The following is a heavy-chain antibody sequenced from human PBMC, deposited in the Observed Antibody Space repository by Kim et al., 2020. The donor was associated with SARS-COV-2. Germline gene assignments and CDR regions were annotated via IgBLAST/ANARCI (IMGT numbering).Heavy chain of an antibody. J-gene: IGHJ4*02. CDR1: GFTFSSSS. CDR3: AKYSSYYWTHLDY. V-gene: IGHV3-23*01. CDR2: ISGSGSSS. D-gene: IGHD5-12*01. Sequence: GGSLRLSCAASGFTFSSSSMAWVRQAPGKGLEWVSGISGSGSSSYYVDSVKGRFTISRGNSMNTLYLQMDSLRAEDTATYYCAKYSSYYWTHLDYWGQG.